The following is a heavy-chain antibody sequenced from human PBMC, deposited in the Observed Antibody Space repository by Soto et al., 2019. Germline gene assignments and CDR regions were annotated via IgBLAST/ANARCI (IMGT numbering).Heavy chain of an antibody. V-gene: IGHV1-69*12. CDR3: ARESRYCSGGSCYFLPGIDY. Sequence: QVQLVQSGAEVKKPGSSVKVSCTASGGTFSSYAISWVRQAPGQGREWMGGIIPIFGTANYAQKFQGRVTITADESTSTAYMELSSLRSEDTAVYYCARESRYCSGGSCYFLPGIDYWGQGTLVTVSS. CDR1: GGTFSSYA. CDR2: IIPIFGTA. J-gene: IGHJ4*02. D-gene: IGHD2-15*01.